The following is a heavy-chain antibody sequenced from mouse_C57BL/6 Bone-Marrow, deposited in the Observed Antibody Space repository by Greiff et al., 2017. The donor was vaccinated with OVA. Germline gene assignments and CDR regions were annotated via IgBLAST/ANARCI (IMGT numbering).Heavy chain of an antibody. D-gene: IGHD1-1*01. V-gene: IGHV1-54*01. CDR2: IYPGSGGT. Sequence: VQLQESGAELVRPGTSVTVSCKASGYAFTNYLIEWVKQRPGQGLEWIGVIYPGSGGTNYNEKFKGKATLTADKSSSTAYMQLSSLTSEDSAVYFCARNYGYYFDYWGQGTTLTVSS. J-gene: IGHJ2*01. CDR1: GYAFTNYL. CDR3: ARNYGYYFDY.